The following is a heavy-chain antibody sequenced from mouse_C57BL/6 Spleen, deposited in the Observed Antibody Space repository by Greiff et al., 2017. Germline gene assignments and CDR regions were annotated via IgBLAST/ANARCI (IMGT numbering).Heavy chain of an antibody. CDR2: IYPGDGDT. V-gene: IGHV1-82*01. Sequence: QVQLKQSGPELVKPGASVKISCKASGYAFSSSWMNWVKQRPGKGLEWIGRIYPGDGDTNYNGKFKGKATLTADKSSSTAYMQLSSLTSEDSAVYFCAREEITTVSYWGQGTSVTVSS. D-gene: IGHD1-1*01. J-gene: IGHJ4*01. CDR3: AREEITTVSY. CDR1: GYAFSSSW.